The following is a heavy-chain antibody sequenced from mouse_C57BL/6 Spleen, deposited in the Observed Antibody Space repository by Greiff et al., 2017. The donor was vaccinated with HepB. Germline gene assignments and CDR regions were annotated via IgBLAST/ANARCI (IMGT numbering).Heavy chain of an antibody. CDR3: ARRGYYYGSSYEYYFDY. D-gene: IGHD1-1*01. CDR1: GYAFSSSW. J-gene: IGHJ2*01. Sequence: VKLMESGPELVKPGASVKISCKASGYAFSSSWMNWVKQRPGKGLEWIGRIYPGDGDTNYNGKFKGKATLTADKSSSTAYMQLSSLTSEDSAVYFCARRGYYYGSSYEYYFDYWGQGTTLTVSS. CDR2: IYPGDGDT. V-gene: IGHV1-82*01.